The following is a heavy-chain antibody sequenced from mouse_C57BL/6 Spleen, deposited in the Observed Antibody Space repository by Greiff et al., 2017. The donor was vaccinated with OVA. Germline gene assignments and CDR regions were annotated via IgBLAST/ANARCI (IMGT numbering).Heavy chain of an antibody. Sequence: QVQLQQPGAELVRPGSSVKLSCKASGYTFTSYWMDWVKQRPGQGLEWIGNIYPSDSETHYNQKFKDKATLTVDKSSSTAYMQLSSLTSEDSAVYYCARGVDGYYFDYWGQGTTLTVSS. D-gene: IGHD2-3*01. J-gene: IGHJ2*01. CDR1: GYTFTSYW. V-gene: IGHV1-61*01. CDR2: IYPSDSET. CDR3: ARGVDGYYFDY.